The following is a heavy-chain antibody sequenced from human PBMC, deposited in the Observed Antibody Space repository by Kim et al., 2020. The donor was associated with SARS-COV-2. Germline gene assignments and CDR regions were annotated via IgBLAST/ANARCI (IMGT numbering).Heavy chain of an antibody. Sequence: GGSLRLSCAASGFTFDDYAMHWVRQAPGKGLEWVSGISWNSGSIGYADSVKGRFTISRDNAKNSLYLQMNSLRAEDTALYYCAKDPTYYDSSGYFDYWGQGTLVTVSS. CDR1: GFTFDDYA. CDR3: AKDPTYYDSSGYFDY. D-gene: IGHD3-22*01. V-gene: IGHV3-9*01. J-gene: IGHJ4*02. CDR2: ISWNSGSI.